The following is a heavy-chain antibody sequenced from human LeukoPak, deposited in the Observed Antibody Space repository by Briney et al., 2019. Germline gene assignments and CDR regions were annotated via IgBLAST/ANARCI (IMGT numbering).Heavy chain of an antibody. D-gene: IGHD2/OR15-2a*01. CDR2: IYYSGST. CDR3: ARSFPKKRGAFDI. V-gene: IGHV4-39*01. J-gene: IGHJ3*02. CDR1: GGSISSSSYY. Sequence: SETLSLTCTVSGGSISSSSYYWGWIRQPPEKGLEWIGSIYYSGSTYYNPSLKSRVTISVDTSKNQFSLKLSSVTAADTAVYYCARSFPKKRGAFDIWGQGTMVTVSS.